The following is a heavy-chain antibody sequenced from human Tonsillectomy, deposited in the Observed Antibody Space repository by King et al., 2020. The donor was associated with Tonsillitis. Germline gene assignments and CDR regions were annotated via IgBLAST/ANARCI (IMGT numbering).Heavy chain of an antibody. CDR1: GFTFNIAW. Sequence: VQLVESGGGLVKPGGSLRLSCVASGFTFNIAWMSWVRQAPGKGLEWVGRIKSHADGGTTDYAAHVEGRFSISRDDSENTLFLQINNLKAEDTAVYYWATDTSSWFSSFDYWGQGTLVTVSS. CDR2: IKSHADGGTT. J-gene: IGHJ4*02. D-gene: IGHD6-13*01. CDR3: ATDTSSWFSSFDY. V-gene: IGHV3-15*01.